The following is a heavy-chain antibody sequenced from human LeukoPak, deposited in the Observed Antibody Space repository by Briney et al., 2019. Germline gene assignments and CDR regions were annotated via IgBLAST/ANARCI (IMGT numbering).Heavy chain of an antibody. Sequence: SETLSLTCTVSGGSISSSSYYWGWIRQPPGKGLEWIGSIYYSGSTYYNPSLKSRVTISVDTSKNQFSLKLSSVTAADTAVYYCATQRYFDWLLSCFDYWGQGTLVTVSS. D-gene: IGHD3-9*01. V-gene: IGHV4-39*01. CDR1: GGSISSSSYY. CDR3: ATQRYFDWLLSCFDY. J-gene: IGHJ4*02. CDR2: IYYSGST.